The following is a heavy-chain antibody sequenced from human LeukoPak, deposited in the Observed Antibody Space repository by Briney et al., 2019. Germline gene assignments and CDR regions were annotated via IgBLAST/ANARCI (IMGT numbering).Heavy chain of an antibody. CDR2: ISGSGDST. CDR1: GFTFSSYA. J-gene: IGHJ4*02. D-gene: IGHD4-17*01. V-gene: IGHV3-23*01. Sequence: HTGGSLRLSCAASGFTFSSYAMTWVRQAPGKGLEWVSGISGSGDSTYYADSVKGRFTISRDNSKNTLYLQMNSLRAEDTAVYYCARESANDHGDHHAGACLDYWGQGTPVTVSS. CDR3: ARESANDHGDHHAGACLDY.